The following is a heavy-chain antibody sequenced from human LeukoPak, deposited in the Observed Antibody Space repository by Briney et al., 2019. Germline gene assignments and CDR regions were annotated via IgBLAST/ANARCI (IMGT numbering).Heavy chain of an antibody. Sequence: PGGSLRLSCAASGNYWMHWVRQAPGKGLVWVSHVNSDGSWTSHADSVKGRFTISKDNAKNTVYLQMNNLRTEDTAVYYCVSFYEKNWGRGTLVTVSS. CDR3: VSFYEKN. D-gene: IGHD2-2*01. CDR2: VNSDGSWT. V-gene: IGHV3-74*01. CDR1: GNYW. J-gene: IGHJ4*02.